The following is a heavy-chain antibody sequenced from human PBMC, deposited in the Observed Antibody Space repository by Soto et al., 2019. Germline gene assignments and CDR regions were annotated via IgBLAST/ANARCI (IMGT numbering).Heavy chain of an antibody. J-gene: IGHJ6*02. CDR1: GYSFTSYW. Sequence: PGESLKISCKGSGYSFTSYWIGWVRQMPGKGLEWMGIIYPGDSDTRYSPSFQGQVTISANKSISTAYLQWSSLKASDTAMYYCARSGVITIDGMDVWGQGTTVTVSS. V-gene: IGHV5-51*01. CDR3: ARSGVITIDGMDV. CDR2: IYPGDSDT. D-gene: IGHD3-3*01.